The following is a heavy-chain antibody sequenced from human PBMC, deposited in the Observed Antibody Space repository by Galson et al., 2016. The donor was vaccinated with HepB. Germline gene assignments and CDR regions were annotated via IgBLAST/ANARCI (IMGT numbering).Heavy chain of an antibody. V-gene: IGHV3-23*01. CDR1: GFTFSNYA. Sequence: SLRLSCAASGFTFSNYAMTWVRQAPGKGLEWVSTINGGTRNTYYADSVKGRFTISRDDSQSTLYLHMNSLRGEDTAVYYCAKDSTPLHWFDSWGQGTLVTVS. CDR2: INGGTRNT. J-gene: IGHJ5*01. CDR3: AKDSTPLHWFDS.